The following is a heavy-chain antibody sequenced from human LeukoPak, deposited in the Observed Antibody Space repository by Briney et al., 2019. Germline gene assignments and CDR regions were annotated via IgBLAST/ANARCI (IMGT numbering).Heavy chain of an antibody. CDR1: GFTFSSYA. CDR3: ARDGDGIVGATTGYFDY. J-gene: IGHJ4*02. CDR2: ISSNGGST. Sequence: GGSLRLSCAASGFTFSSYAMHWVRQAPGKGREYVSAISSNGGSTYYAHSVKGRFTISRDNSKNTLYLQMGSLRAEDMAVYYCARDGDGIVGATTGYFDYWGQGTLVTVSS. D-gene: IGHD1-26*01. V-gene: IGHV3-64*01.